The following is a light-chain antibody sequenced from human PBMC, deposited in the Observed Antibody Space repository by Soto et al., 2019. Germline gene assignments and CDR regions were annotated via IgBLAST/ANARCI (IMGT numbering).Light chain of an antibody. J-gene: IGLJ3*02. V-gene: IGLV1-47*02. CDR2: SNN. CDR1: SSNIGSNY. Sequence: QSVLTQPPSASGTPGQRVTISCSGSSSNIGSNYVFWYQQLPGTAPKLLIYSNNQRPSGVPDRFSGSKSGTSASLAISGLRSDDEADYYCATWDDSLSVLFGGGTKLTVL. CDR3: ATWDDSLSVL.